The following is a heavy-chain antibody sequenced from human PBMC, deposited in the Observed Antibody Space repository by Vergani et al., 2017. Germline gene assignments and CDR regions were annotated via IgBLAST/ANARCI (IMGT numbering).Heavy chain of an antibody. V-gene: IGHV3-9*01. J-gene: IGHJ3*01. CDR3: VRDGRVSRT. CDR2: ISWNSGAV. Sequence: EVDLVESGGGLAQPGGSLRLSCEASGITFWKFGMHWVRQGPGKGLEWVSGISWNSGAVDYADSVRGRFTISRDNAKNSLYLDMSSLRAEDTAVYYCVRDGRVSRTWGQGTLVAVSS. CDR1: GITFWKFG.